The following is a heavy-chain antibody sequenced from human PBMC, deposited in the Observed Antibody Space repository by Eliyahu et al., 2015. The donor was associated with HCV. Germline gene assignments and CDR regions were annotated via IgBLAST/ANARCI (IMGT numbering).Heavy chain of an antibody. CDR1: GFSLSTSGMR. CDR3: ARTDCSGGSCYSGDAFDI. CDR2: IDWDDDK. Sequence: QVTLKESGPALVKPTQTLTLTCTFSGFSLSTSGMRVSWIRQPPGKALEWLARIDWDDDKFYSTSLKTRLTISKDTSKNQVVLTMTNMDPVDTATYYCARTDCSGGSCYSGDAFDIWGQGTNGHRLF. J-gene: IGHJ3*02. D-gene: IGHD2-15*01. V-gene: IGHV2-70*04.